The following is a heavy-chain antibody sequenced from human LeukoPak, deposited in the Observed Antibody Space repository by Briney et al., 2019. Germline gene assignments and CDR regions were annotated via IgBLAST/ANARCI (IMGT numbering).Heavy chain of an antibody. CDR3: ARLRGAMTPGTSDFDY. D-gene: IGHD4-17*01. Sequence: SETLSLTCTVSGGSISCSRYYWAWIRQPPGKGLECIGSGFYSGSAYYNPSLKSRLTLSVDTSKNQFSLALSSVTAAEPAVYYCARLRGAMTPGTSDFDYWGQGILVTVSS. J-gene: IGHJ4*02. CDR1: GGSISCSRYY. CDR2: GFYSGSA. V-gene: IGHV4-39*01.